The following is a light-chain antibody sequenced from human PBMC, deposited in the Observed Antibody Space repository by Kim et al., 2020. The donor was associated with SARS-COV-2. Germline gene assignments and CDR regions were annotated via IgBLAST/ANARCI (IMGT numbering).Light chain of an antibody. J-gene: IGKJ1*01. Sequence: SPGERVTLSCRASQSVSSSYLAWYQQKPGQAPRLLIYGASSRATGVPDRFSGSGSGTDFTLTITRLEPEDFAVYYCQQYGNSPHTFGQGTKVDIK. CDR2: GAS. CDR1: QSVSSSY. V-gene: IGKV3-20*01. CDR3: QQYGNSPHT.